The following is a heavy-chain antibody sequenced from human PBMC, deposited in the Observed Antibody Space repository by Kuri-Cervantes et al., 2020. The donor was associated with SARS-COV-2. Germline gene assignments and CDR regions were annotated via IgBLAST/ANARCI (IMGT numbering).Heavy chain of an antibody. D-gene: IGHD6-19*01. V-gene: IGHV3-7*03. Sequence: GESLKISCSASGFTFSSYAMHWVRQAPGKGLEWVANIKQDGSEKYYVDSVKGRFTISRDNAKNSLYLQMNSLRAEDTAVYYCARRIAVAEGVWFDPWGQGTLVTVSS. CDR3: ARRIAVAEGVWFDP. CDR2: IKQDGSEK. J-gene: IGHJ5*02. CDR1: GFTFSSYA.